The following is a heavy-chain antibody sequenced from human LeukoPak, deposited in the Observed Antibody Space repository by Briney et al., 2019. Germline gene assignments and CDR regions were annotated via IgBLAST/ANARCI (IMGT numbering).Heavy chain of an antibody. CDR1: GFTFSSNY. V-gene: IGHV3-53*01. CDR2: IYSGGST. D-gene: IGHD3-10*01. J-gene: IGHJ4*02. CDR3: AREYGSGTGDY. Sequence: GGSLRLSCAASGFTFSSNYMSWVRQAPGKGLEWVSVIYSGGSTYYADSVKGRFTISRDNSKNTLDLQMHSLRAEDTAVYYCAREYGSGTGDYWGQGTLVTVSS.